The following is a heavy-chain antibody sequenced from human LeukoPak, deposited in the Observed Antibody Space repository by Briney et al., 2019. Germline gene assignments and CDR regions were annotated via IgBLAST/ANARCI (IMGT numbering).Heavy chain of an antibody. V-gene: IGHV3-7*03. D-gene: IGHD6-13*01. CDR1: GFTFIGYW. CDR2: IKQDGSEK. CDR3: AREGDYSSSWYYYYYYGMDV. J-gene: IGHJ6*02. Sequence: GSLRLSCAASGFTFIGYWMHWVRQAPGKGLEWVANIKQDGSEKYYVDSVKGRFTISRDNAKNSLYLQMNSLRAEDTAVYYCAREGDYSSSWYYYYYYGMDVWGQGTTVTVPS.